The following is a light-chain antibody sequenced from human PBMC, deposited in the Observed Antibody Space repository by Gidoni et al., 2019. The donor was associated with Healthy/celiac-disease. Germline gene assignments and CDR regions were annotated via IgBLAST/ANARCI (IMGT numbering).Light chain of an antibody. V-gene: IGKV1-5*03. CDR3: QQYNSYSPT. CDR1: QSISSW. J-gene: IGKJ1*01. Sequence: DGQMTQSPSTLAAAVGDSVTIACRASQSISSWLAWYQQKPGKAPKLLIYKASSLESGVPSRFSGSGSGTAFTLTISSLQPDDFATYYCQQYNSYSPTFGQGTKVELK. CDR2: KAS.